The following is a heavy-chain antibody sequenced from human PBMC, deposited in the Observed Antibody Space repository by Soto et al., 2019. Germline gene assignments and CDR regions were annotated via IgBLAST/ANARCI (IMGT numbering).Heavy chain of an antibody. V-gene: IGHV4-59*01. CDR2: SHYNGNT. CDR1: GDSISSYS. CDR3: AREGNLGRWIQPLDS. D-gene: IGHD2-2*03. Sequence: QVQLQVSGPGLVKPSETLSLTCTVSGDSISSYSWSWIRQPPGKGLEWIGNSHYNGNTKYSPSLKSRVTMSVAPSKNHFSLKLISVTTADTAVYFCAREGNLGRWIQPLDSWGQGTLVTVSS. J-gene: IGHJ4*02.